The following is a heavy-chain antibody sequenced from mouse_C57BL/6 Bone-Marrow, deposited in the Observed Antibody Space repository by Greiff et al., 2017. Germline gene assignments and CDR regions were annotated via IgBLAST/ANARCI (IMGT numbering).Heavy chain of an antibody. D-gene: IGHD4-1*01. V-gene: IGHV1-52*01. J-gene: IGHJ3*01. Sequence: QVQLQQPGAELVRPGSSVKLSCKASGYTFTSYWMHWVKQRPIQGLEWIGNIDPSDSETHYNQKFKDKATVTVDKSSSTAYMQLSSLTSEDSAVYYCARHRRLTGPFAYWGQGTLVTVSA. CDR1: GYTFTSYW. CDR2: IDPSDSET. CDR3: ARHRRLTGPFAY.